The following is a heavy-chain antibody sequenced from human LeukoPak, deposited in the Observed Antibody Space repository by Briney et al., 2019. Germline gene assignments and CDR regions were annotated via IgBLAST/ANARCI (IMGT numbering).Heavy chain of an antibody. CDR2: IYTSGST. V-gene: IGHV4-61*02. J-gene: IGHJ3*02. Sequence: SETLSLTCTVSGGSISSGSYYWSWIRQPAGKGLEWIGRIYTSGSTNYNPSLKSRVTISVDTSKNQFSLKLSSVTAADTAVYYCARASLGRTAGGAFDIWGQGTMVTVSS. CDR3: ARASLGRTAGGAFDI. D-gene: IGHD1-1*01. CDR1: GGSISSGSYY.